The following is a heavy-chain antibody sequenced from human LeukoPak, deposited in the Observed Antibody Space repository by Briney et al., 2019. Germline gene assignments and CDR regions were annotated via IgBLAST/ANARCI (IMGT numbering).Heavy chain of an antibody. D-gene: IGHD3-10*01. Sequence: SETLSLTCTVSGGSIRSSSYYWGWIRQPPGKGLEWIGSIYYSGSTYYNSSLKSRVTISVDTSKNHFSLKLTSVAAADTAVYYCARDYSMVRGVNWGQGTLVTVSS. CDR2: IYYSGST. V-gene: IGHV4-39*07. CDR1: GGSIRSSSYY. CDR3: ARDYSMVRGVN. J-gene: IGHJ4*02.